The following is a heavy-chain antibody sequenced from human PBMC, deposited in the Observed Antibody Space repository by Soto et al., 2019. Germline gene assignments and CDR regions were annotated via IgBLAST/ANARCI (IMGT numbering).Heavy chain of an antibody. Sequence: QVQLVESGGGVVQPGRSLRLSCAASGFTFSSYAMHWVRQAPGKGLEWVAVISYDGSNKYYADSVKGRFTISRDNSKNTLYLQMNSLRAEDTAVHYCARVSDYYYYYYGMDVWGQGTTVTVSS. J-gene: IGHJ6*02. CDR1: GFTFSSYA. CDR3: ARVSDYYYYYYGMDV. CDR2: ISYDGSNK. V-gene: IGHV3-30-3*01. D-gene: IGHD4-17*01.